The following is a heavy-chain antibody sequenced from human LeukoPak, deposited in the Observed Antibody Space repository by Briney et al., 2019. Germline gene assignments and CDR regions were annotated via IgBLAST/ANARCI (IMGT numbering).Heavy chain of an antibody. CDR1: GGSISSGSYY. D-gene: IGHD6-6*01. Sequence: PSETLSLTCTVSGGSISSGSYYWSWIRQPAGKGLEWIGRIYTSGSTNYNPSLKSRVTISVDTSKNQFSLKLSSVTAADTAVYYCARCIAAHYYYYYYMDVWGKGTTVTVSS. CDR3: ARCIAAHYYYYYYMDV. V-gene: IGHV4-61*02. J-gene: IGHJ6*03. CDR2: IYTSGST.